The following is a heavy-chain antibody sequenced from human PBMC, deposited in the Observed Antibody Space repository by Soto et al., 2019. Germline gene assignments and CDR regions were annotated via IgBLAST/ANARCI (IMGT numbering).Heavy chain of an antibody. J-gene: IGHJ4*02. D-gene: IGHD1-26*01. CDR1: GFTFSSYS. CDR3: ARDLLPRIVGANAPDY. V-gene: IGHV3-74*01. CDR2: INSDGSST. Sequence: GSLRLSCAASGFTFSSYSMNCVRQAPGKGLVWVSRINSDGSSTSYADSVKGRFTISRDNAKNTLYLQMNSLRAEDTAVYYCARDLLPRIVGANAPDYWGQGTLVTVSS.